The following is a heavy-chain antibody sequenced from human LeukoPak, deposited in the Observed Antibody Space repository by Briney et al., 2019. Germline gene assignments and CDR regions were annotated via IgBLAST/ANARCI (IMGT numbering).Heavy chain of an antibody. D-gene: IGHD1-1*01. J-gene: IGHJ4*02. CDR2: IRYDGSNK. CDR1: GFTFSSYG. V-gene: IGHV3-30*02. CDR3: AKDQNWSVGTFDY. Sequence: GGSLRLSCAASGFTFSSYGMHWVRQAPGKGLEWVAFIRYDGSNKYYADSVKGRFTISRDNSKNTLYLQMNSLRAEDTAVYYCAKDQNWSVGTFDYWGQGTLVTVSS.